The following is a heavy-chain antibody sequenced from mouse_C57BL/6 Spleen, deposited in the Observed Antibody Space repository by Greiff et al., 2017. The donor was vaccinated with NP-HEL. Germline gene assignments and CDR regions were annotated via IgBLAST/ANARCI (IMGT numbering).Heavy chain of an antibody. CDR1: GYTFTSYW. D-gene: IGHD1-1*01. CDR3: ARWYYYGSGAY. J-gene: IGHJ3*01. Sequence: VQLQQPGAELVKPGASVKLSCKASGYTFTSYWMQWVKQRPGQGLEWIGEIDPSDSYTNYNQKFKGKATLTVDTSSSTAYMQRSSLTSEDSAVYYCARWYYYGSGAYWGQGTLVTVSA. CDR2: IDPSDSYT. V-gene: IGHV1-50*01.